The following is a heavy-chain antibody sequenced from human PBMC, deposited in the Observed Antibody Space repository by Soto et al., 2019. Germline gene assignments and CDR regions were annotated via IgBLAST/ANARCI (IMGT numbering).Heavy chain of an antibody. J-gene: IGHJ5*02. CDR1: VDSITNNNW. CDR3: ARTSGGTYSFDP. CDR2: MHHGGNP. D-gene: IGHD3-10*01. Sequence: QVQLQESGPGLVKPSGTLSLTCAVSVDSITNNNWWTWLRQSPGKGLEWIGEMHHGGNPDYNPSLRSRVTISVDKYKTQFSLNLSSVTAADSAVYYCARTSGGTYSFDPWGQGTLVTVSS. V-gene: IGHV4-4*02.